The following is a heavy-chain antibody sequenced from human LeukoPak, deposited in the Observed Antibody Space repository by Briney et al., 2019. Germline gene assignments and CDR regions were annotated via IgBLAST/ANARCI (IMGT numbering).Heavy chain of an antibody. V-gene: IGHV3-23*01. CDR1: GFAFSRFA. Sequence: GGSLRLSCSASGFAFSRFAMTWVRHLPGKGLDWVSTISGNGHQTYYGDSVKGRFSVSRDDSKNILYLQMDSLRADDSALYYCAKDANYYDSSGFFIPFDYWGQGTLVTVSS. D-gene: IGHD3-22*01. CDR2: ISGNGHQT. CDR3: AKDANYYDSSGFFIPFDY. J-gene: IGHJ4*02.